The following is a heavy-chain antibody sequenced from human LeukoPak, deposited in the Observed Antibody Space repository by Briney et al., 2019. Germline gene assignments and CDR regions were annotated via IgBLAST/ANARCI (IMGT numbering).Heavy chain of an antibody. CDR3: ARAPIAAADSMTDAFDI. CDR2: INPNSGGT. CDR1: GYTFTGCY. Sequence: ASVKVSCKASGYTFTGCYMHWVRQAPGQGLEWMGWINPNSGGTNYAQKFQGWVTMTRDTSISTAYMELSRLRSDDTAVYYCARAPIAAADSMTDAFDIWGQGTMVTVSS. J-gene: IGHJ3*02. D-gene: IGHD6-13*01. V-gene: IGHV1-2*04.